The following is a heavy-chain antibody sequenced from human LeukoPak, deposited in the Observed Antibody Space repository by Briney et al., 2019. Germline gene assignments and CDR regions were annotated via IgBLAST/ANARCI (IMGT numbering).Heavy chain of an antibody. D-gene: IGHD3-22*01. V-gene: IGHV4-34*01. CDR1: GGSFSGYY. Sequence: PSETLSLTCAVYGGSFSGYYWSWIRQPPGKGLEWIGEINHSGSTNYNPSLKSRVTISVDTSKNQFSLKLSSVTAADTAVYYCARWLIGVAYNWFDPWGQGTLVTVSS. J-gene: IGHJ5*02. CDR2: INHSGST. CDR3: ARWLIGVAYNWFDP.